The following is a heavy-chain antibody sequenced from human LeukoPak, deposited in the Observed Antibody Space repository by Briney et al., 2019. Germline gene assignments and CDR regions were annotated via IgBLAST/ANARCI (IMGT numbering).Heavy chain of an antibody. CDR3: ARAKPKNMVRGLIMRRESRYYFDY. CDR2: ISYDGSDK. V-gene: IGHV3-30*14. D-gene: IGHD3-10*01. CDR1: GFTFSSYA. Sequence: QPGGSLRLSCAASGFTFSSYATYWVRQAPGKGLEWVAVISYDGSDKFYADSVKGRFTISRDNSKSTLYIQMNSLRAEDTAVYYCARAKPKNMVRGLIMRRESRYYFDYWGQGTLVTVSS. J-gene: IGHJ4*02.